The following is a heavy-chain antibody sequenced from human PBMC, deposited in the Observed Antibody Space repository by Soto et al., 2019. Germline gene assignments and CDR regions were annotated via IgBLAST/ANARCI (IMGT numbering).Heavy chain of an antibody. CDR3: ARDGIYSNYRHNWYFDL. D-gene: IGHD4-4*01. J-gene: IGHJ2*01. V-gene: IGHV4-31*03. CDR2: IYYSGST. CDR1: GGSISSGGYY. Sequence: QVQLQESGPGLVKPSQTLSLTCTVSGGSISSGGYYWSWIRQHPGKGLEWIGYIYYSGSTYYNPSLKSRVTISVDTSKNQFSLKLSSVTAADTAVYYCARDGIYSNYRHNWYFDLWGRGTLVTVSS.